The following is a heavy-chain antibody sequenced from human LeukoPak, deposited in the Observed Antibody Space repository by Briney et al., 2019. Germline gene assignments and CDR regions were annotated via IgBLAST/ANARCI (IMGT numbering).Heavy chain of an antibody. CDR2: IYPGDSDN. J-gene: IGHJ4*02. CDR3: ARHLGSGEGDY. V-gene: IGHV5-51*01. D-gene: IGHD3-10*01. Sequence: GESLKISCKGSGYSFTSYWVAWVRLMPGKGLEWMGLIYPGDSDNRYSPSFQGKVTISADKSISTAYLQWSSLKASDTAMYYCARHLGSGEGDYWGQGTLVTVSS. CDR1: GYSFTSYW.